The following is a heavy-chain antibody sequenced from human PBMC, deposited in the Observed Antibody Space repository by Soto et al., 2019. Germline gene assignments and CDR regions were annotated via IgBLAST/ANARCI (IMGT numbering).Heavy chain of an antibody. J-gene: IGHJ6*02. V-gene: IGHV4-38-2*01. CDR2: IYHSGST. CDR3: ATAPIYNWNYAYYGMDV. Sequence: SETLSLTCAVSGYSISSGYYWGSIRQPPGKGLEWIGSIYHSGSTYYNPSLKSRVTISVDTSKNQFSLKLSSVTAADTAVYYCATAPIYNWNYAYYGMDVWGQGTTVT. CDR1: GYSISSGYY. D-gene: IGHD1-20*01.